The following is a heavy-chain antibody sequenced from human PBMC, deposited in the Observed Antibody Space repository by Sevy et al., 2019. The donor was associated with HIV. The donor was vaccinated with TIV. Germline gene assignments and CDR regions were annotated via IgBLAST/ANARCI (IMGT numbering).Heavy chain of an antibody. D-gene: IGHD3-10*01. Sequence: GGFLRLSCAASGFSLETFWIHWVRQAPGKGLEWVGRIKSNSDGGTTDYAAPQEGRFTMSRDDSENKIYLQINNLKIEDTAVYYCATAPGTGYWGQGTLVTVSS. CDR3: ATAPGTGY. V-gene: IGHV3-15*01. CDR1: GFSLETFW. CDR2: IKSNSDGGTT. J-gene: IGHJ4*02.